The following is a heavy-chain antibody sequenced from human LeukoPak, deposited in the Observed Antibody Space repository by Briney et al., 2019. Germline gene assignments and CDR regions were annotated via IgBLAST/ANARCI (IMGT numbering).Heavy chain of an antibody. CDR1: VFTLSSYG. J-gene: IGHJ6*03. D-gene: IGHD2-2*01. CDR2: IWYDGSNK. CDR3: AKEYCSSTSCQHYYYYYMDV. V-gene: IGHV3-33*06. Sequence: GRSLRLSCAASVFTLSSYGMHWVRQAPGKGLEWVAVIWYDGSNKYYADSVKGRFTISRDNSKNTLYLQMNSLRAEDTAVYYCAKEYCSSTSCQHYYYYYMDVWGKGTTVTVSS.